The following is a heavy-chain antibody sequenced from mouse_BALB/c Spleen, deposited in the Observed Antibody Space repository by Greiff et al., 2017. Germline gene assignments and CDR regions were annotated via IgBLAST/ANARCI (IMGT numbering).Heavy chain of an antibody. CDR3: TRMIPYAMDY. CDR2: ISSGGSYT. CDR1: GFTFSSYT. D-gene: IGHD2-3*01. Sequence: EVKLVESGGGLVKPGGSLKLSCAASGFTFSSYTMSWVRQTPEKRLEWVATISSGGSYTYYPDSVKGRFTISRDNAKNTLYLQMSSLKSEDTAMYYCTRMIPYAMDYWGQGTSVTVSS. V-gene: IGHV5-6-4*01. J-gene: IGHJ4*01.